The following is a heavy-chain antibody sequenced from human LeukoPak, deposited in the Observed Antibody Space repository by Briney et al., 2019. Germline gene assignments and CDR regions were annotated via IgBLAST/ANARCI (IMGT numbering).Heavy chain of an antibody. CDR2: ISSSSYI. D-gene: IGHD1-26*01. CDR3: ATAELQGGDY. J-gene: IGHJ4*02. V-gene: IGHV3-21*01. CDR1: GFTFSTSI. Sequence: GGSLRLSCAASGFTFSTSIMSWVRQAPGKGLEWVSSISSSSYIYYADSVKGRFTISRDNAKNSLYLQMNSLRAEDTAVYYCATAELQGGDYWGQGTLVTVSS.